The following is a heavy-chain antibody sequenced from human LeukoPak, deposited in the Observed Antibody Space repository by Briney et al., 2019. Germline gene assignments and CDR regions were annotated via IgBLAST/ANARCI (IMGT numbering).Heavy chain of an antibody. V-gene: IGHV1-69*13. CDR1: GGTFSSYA. CDR3: ARENTVIHPLWAFDI. Sequence: SVKVSCKASGGTFSSYAISWVRQAPGQGLEWMGGIIPIFGTANYAQKFQGRVTITADESTSTAYMELSSLRSEDTAVYYCARENTVIHPLWAFDIWGQGTMVTVSS. D-gene: IGHD4-11*01. J-gene: IGHJ3*02. CDR2: IIPIFGTA.